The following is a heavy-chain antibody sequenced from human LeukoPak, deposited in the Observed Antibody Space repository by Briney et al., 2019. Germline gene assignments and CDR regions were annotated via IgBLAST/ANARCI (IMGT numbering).Heavy chain of an antibody. J-gene: IGHJ1*01. Sequence: GESLTISRKASGYSLNTYWIGWVRKKPGKGLELMAIVYPGDSHTRYSPSFEGHFTISADKTVTTAYLQWSSLEASDTAVYYCARLSGGSWANTEYFPDWGQGTLVIVSS. D-gene: IGHD7-27*01. V-gene: IGHV5-51*01. CDR1: GYSLNTYW. CDR2: VYPGDSHT. CDR3: ARLSGGSWANTEYFPD.